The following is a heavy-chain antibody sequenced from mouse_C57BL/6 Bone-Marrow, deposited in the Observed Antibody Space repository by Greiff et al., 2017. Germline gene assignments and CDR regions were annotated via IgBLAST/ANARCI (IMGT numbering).Heavy chain of an antibody. D-gene: IGHD1-1*01. CDR2: IHPNSGST. CDR3: ARRAYYYGSSSYYFDY. CDR1: GYTFTSYW. V-gene: IGHV1-64*01. J-gene: IGHJ2*01. Sequence: QVQLQQPGAELVKPGASVKLSCKASGYTFTSYWMHWVKQRPGQGLEWIGMIHPNSGSTNYNEKFKSKATLTVDTSSSTAYMQLSSLTSEDSAVYYCARRAYYYGSSSYYFDYWGQGTTLTVSS.